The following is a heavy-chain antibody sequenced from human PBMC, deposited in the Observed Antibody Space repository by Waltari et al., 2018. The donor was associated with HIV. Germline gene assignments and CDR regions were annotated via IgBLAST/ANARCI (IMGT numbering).Heavy chain of an antibody. J-gene: IGHJ4*02. Sequence: LQLQESGPGLVKPSETLSLTCAVSGGFIGSSTDYWGWIHQPPGKGLEWLGTISYSGVTYYNPSLKSRVSIALDTSKNRFSLHLSSVTAADTAVYYCARRGGMLSNYYFDYWGQGTLVTVSS. CDR2: ISYSGVT. D-gene: IGHD3-10*02. CDR3: ARRGGMLSNYYFDY. V-gene: IGHV4-39*01. CDR1: GGFIGSSTDY.